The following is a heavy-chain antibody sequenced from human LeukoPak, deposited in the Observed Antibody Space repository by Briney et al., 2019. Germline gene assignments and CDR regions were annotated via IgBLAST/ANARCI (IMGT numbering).Heavy chain of an antibody. CDR1: GSSFTNYW. V-gene: IGHV5-51*01. CDR2: IYPGDSDT. CDR3: ARGGGYNYGTFDY. D-gene: IGHD5-18*01. Sequence: GALLMTCCASSGSSFTNYWIGWRRPLRGKVVGWLGIIYPGDSDTRYSPSFQGQVTISADKSISTAYLQWSSLKASDTAMYYCARGGGYNYGTFDYWGQGTLVTVSS. J-gene: IGHJ4*02.